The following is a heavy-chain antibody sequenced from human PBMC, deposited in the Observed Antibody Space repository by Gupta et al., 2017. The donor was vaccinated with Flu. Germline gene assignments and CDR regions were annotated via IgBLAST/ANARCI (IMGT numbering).Heavy chain of an antibody. CDR2: ISSSSSYI. Sequence: EVQLVESGGGLVKPGGSLRLSCTASGFTFSTYGMNWVRQAPGKGLEWVSYISSSSSYIYYADSVKGRFTVSRDNAKNSLYLQMNSLRAEDTAVYHCARLFVVEQKSDSWGQGTLVNVSS. CDR1: GFTFSTYG. D-gene: IGHD2-2*01. V-gene: IGHV3-21*01. J-gene: IGHJ4*02. CDR3: ARLFVVEQKSDS.